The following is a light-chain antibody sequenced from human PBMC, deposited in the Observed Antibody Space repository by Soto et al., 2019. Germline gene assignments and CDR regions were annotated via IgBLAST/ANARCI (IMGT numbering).Light chain of an antibody. J-gene: IGKJ1*01. CDR2: GAY. CDR3: QQRFGAPRT. V-gene: IGKV1-39*01. Sequence: DIQMTQSPSSLSASVGDRVTITCQASQDISTYLNWFQQRPGKAPKLLIYGAYTLQDGVPSRFSGSGSETEFTLTISSLQPEDFATYYCQQRFGAPRTFGQGTKADIK. CDR1: QDISTY.